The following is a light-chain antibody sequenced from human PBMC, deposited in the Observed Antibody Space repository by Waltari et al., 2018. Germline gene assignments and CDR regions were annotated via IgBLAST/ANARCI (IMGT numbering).Light chain of an antibody. J-gene: IGLJ2*01. CDR1: DIESKS. V-gene: IGLV3-21*04. CDR3: QVWDDVTNSGV. Sequence: SYVLTQPPSVSVDPGKTARLTCRGDDIESKSVNWYQQKPGQAPVLVMFYDKDRPSEIPARFSGSNSGNTATLTITWVEAGDEADYHCQVWDDVTNSGVFGGGTKLTVL. CDR2: YDK.